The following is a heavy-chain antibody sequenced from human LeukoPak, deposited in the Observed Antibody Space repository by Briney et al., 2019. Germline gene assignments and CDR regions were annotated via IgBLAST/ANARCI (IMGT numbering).Heavy chain of an antibody. D-gene: IGHD3-10*01. V-gene: IGHV1-2*02. CDR3: ARDAILLWFGELLYAGNWFDP. J-gene: IGHJ5*02. Sequence: ASVKVSCKASGYTFTSYGISWVRQAPGQGLEWMGWINPNNGGTNYAQKFQGRVTMTRDTSISTAYMELSRLRSDDTAVYYCARDAILLWFGELLYAGNWFDPWGQGTLVTVSS. CDR2: INPNNGGT. CDR1: GYTFTSYG.